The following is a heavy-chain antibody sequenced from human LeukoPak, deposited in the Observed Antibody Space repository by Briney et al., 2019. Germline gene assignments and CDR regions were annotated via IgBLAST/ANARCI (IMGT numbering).Heavy chain of an antibody. J-gene: IGHJ4*02. Sequence: GGSLRLSCAASGFSFSDHYMDWVRLAPGKGLEWVGRIKNKANSYGTDYAASVKGRFTLSRDDSNDSLYLQMNSLRSEDTALYYCTRVRLGAATRYFDYWGQGTLVTVSS. CDR2: IKNKANSYGT. V-gene: IGHV3-72*01. CDR1: GFSFSDHY. D-gene: IGHD1-26*01. CDR3: TRVRLGAATRYFDY.